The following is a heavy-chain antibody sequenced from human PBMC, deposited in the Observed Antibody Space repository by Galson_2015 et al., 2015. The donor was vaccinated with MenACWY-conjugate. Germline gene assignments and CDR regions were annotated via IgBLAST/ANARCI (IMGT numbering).Heavy chain of an antibody. CDR3: ASWGALAGMGY. Sequence: SVKVSCKASGGTFSSYAISWVRQAPGQGLEWMGGIITIIGTANYAQKFQGRVTITADESTSTAYMEMSSLRAEDTAVYYCASWGALAGMGYWGQGTLVTVSS. J-gene: IGHJ4*02. CDR1: GGTFSSYA. V-gene: IGHV1-69*13. D-gene: IGHD6-19*01. CDR2: IITIIGTA.